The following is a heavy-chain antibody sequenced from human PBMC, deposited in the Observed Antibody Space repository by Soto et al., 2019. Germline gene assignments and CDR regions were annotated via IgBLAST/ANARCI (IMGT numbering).Heavy chain of an antibody. CDR3: AKDWGTDSSGRCAY. Sequence: GGSLRLSCAASGLTFNEHAMNWVRQAPGKGLEWVSGISGSGGSTYFADSVKGRFTISRDNSKNILYLQMNSLRAEDTAVYYCAKDWGTDSSGRCAYWGRGTLVTVSS. D-gene: IGHD3-22*01. V-gene: IGHV3-23*01. J-gene: IGHJ4*02. CDR2: ISGSGGST. CDR1: GLTFNEHA.